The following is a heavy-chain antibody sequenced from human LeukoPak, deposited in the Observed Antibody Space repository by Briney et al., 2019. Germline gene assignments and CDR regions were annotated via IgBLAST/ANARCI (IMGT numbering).Heavy chain of an antibody. Sequence: GGSLRLSCAASGFTFSDYYMDWARQAPGKGLEWVGRSRNKANNYTTEYAASVKGRFTISRDDSKNTAYLQMNSLKTEDTAVYYCTRSYGSGSYYKEDFDYWGQGILVTVSS. CDR2: SRNKANNYTT. CDR1: GFTFSDYY. J-gene: IGHJ4*02. V-gene: IGHV3-72*01. CDR3: TRSYGSGSYYKEDFDY. D-gene: IGHD3-10*01.